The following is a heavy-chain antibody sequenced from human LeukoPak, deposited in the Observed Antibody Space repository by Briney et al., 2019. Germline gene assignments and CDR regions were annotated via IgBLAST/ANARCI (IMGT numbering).Heavy chain of an antibody. CDR2: ISYDGSNK. J-gene: IGHJ3*02. V-gene: IGHV3-30-3*01. CDR1: GFTFSTYA. D-gene: IGHD3-10*01. Sequence: GGSLRLPCAASGFTFSTYAMHWVRQAPGKGLEWVAVISYDGSNKYYADSVKGRFTISRDNSKNTLYLQMSSLRAEDTAVYYCAREAGAGGAFDIWGQGTMVSVSS. CDR3: AREAGAGGAFDI.